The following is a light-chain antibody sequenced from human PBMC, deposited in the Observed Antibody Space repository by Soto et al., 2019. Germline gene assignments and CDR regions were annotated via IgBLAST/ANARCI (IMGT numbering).Light chain of an antibody. Sequence: EIELTQSPGTLSLSPGESATLSCRASQSVGSNYLAWYQQKPGQAPRLLIYGASSRATGIPDRFSGSGSGTDFTLTISRLEPEDFAVYYCQQYDSSPLTFGGGTKVDIK. V-gene: IGKV3-20*01. CDR1: QSVGSNY. CDR2: GAS. J-gene: IGKJ4*01. CDR3: QQYDSSPLT.